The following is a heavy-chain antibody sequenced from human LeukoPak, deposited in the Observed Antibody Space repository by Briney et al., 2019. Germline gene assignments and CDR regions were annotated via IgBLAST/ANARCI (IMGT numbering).Heavy chain of an antibody. V-gene: IGHV4-59*01. CDR1: GGSISSYY. J-gene: IGHJ3*02. Sequence: SETLSLTCTVSGGSISSYYWSWIRQPPGKGLEWIGYIYYSGSTNYNPSLKSRVTISVDTSKNQFSLKLSSVTAADTAVYYCARGLARDAFDIWGQGTMVTVSS. CDR3: ARGLARDAFDI. CDR2: IYYSGST.